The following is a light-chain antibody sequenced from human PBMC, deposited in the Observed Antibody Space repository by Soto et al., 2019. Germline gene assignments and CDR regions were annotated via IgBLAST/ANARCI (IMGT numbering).Light chain of an antibody. Sequence: DIQMTQSPSTLSASVGDRVTITCRASQNIGAALAWYQQKPGKAPHLLIYRTSSLESGVPSRFSGSGSGTEFTLAIDSLQPDDFATYYCQQYHIFLTFGQGTQVDIK. V-gene: IGKV1-5*03. CDR1: QNIGAA. CDR3: QQYHIFLT. CDR2: RTS. J-gene: IGKJ2*01.